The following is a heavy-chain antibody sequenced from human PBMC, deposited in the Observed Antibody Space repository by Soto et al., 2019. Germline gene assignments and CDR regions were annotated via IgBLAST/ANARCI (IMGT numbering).Heavy chain of an antibody. V-gene: IGHV4-59*01. CDR1: GGSISSYY. CDR2: IYYSGST. D-gene: IGHD6-13*01. CDR3: AREDGSSWYYYGMDV. Sequence: SETLSLTCTVSGGSISSYYWSWIRQPPGKGLEWIGYIYYSGSTNYNPSLKSRVTISVDTSKNQFSLKLSSVTAADTAVYYCAREDGSSWYYYGMDVWGQGTTVTVSS. J-gene: IGHJ6*02.